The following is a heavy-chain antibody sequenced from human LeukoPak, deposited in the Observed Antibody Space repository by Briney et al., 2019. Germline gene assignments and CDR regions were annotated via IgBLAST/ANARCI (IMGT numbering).Heavy chain of an antibody. CDR2: ISWNSGSI. D-gene: IGHD1-26*01. V-gene: IGHV3-9*01. CDR3: AKDRRWELTSLDY. J-gene: IGHJ4*02. CDR1: GFTFDDYA. Sequence: PGGSLRLSCAASGFTFDDYAMHWVRQAPGKGLEWVSGISWNSGSIGYADSVKGRFTISRDNAKNSLYLQMNSLRAEDTALYYCAKDRRWELTSLDYWGQGTLVTVSS.